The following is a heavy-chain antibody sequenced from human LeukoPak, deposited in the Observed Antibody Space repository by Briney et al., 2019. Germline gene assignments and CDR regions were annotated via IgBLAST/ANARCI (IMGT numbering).Heavy chain of an antibody. D-gene: IGHD6-13*01. CDR3: ARKAAAGTGRYWFDP. CDR2: INHSGST. CDR1: GGSFRGYY. V-gene: IGHV4-34*01. Sequence: SETLSLTCAVYGGSFRGYYWSWIRQPPGKGLEWVGEINHSGSTNYNPSLKSRVTISVETSKNQFSLKLSSVTAADTAVYYCARKAAAGTGRYWFDPWGQGTLVTVSS. J-gene: IGHJ5*02.